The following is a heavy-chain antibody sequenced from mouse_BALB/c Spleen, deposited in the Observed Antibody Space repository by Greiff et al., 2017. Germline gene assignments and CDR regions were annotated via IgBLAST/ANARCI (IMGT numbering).Heavy chain of an antibody. D-gene: IGHD4-1*01. V-gene: IGHV3-2*02. Sequence: EVQRVESGPGLVKPSQSLSLTCTVTGYSITSDYAWNWIRQFPGNKLEWMGYISYSGSTSYNPSLKSRISITRDTSKNQFFLQLNSVTTEDTATYYCARRRSVTGFDYWGQGTTRTVSS. CDR1: GYSITSDYA. CDR2: ISYSGST. J-gene: IGHJ2*01. CDR3: ARRRSVTGFDY.